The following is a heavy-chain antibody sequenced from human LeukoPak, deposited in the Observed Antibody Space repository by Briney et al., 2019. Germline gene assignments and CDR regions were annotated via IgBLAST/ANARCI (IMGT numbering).Heavy chain of an antibody. Sequence: PSGTLSLTCAVSGGSISSSNWWSWVRQPPGKGLEWIGEIYHSGSTNYNPSLKSRVTISVDKSKNQFSLKLSSVTAADTAVYYCARDVLRYFDRRGFDYWGQGTLVTVSS. J-gene: IGHJ4*02. CDR1: GGSISSSNW. CDR2: IYHSGST. CDR3: ARDVLRYFDRRGFDY. V-gene: IGHV4-4*02. D-gene: IGHD3-9*01.